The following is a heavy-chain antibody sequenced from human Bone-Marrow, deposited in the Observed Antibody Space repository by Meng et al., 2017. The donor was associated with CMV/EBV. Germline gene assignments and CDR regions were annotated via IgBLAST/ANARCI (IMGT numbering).Heavy chain of an antibody. D-gene: IGHD3-3*01. CDR2: ISSSGSTI. J-gene: IGHJ6*02. CDR3: ARDHYYDFLSGHHSGMDV. V-gene: IGHV3-48*03. Sequence: GESLKISCAASGFPFSSYEMNWVRQAPGKGLEWVSYISSSGSTINYADSVKGRFTISRDNAKNSLYMQRHSLRAESTAVYYCARDHYYDFLSGHHSGMDVWGQGTTVTVSS. CDR1: GFPFSSYE.